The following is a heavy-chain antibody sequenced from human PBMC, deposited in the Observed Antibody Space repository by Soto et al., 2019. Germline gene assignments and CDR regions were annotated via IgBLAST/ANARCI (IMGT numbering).Heavy chain of an antibody. J-gene: IGHJ4*02. V-gene: IGHV3-15*01. D-gene: IGHD5-18*01. Sequence: WVSLRLSCAASGCTFSGAGMSWVRQAPGKGLEWVGRIKSKTDGGTTDYAAPVKGRFTISRDDSKNTLYLQLNSLEIEDTAVYYCTTIGNSYGLYWGQGTVVTVSS. CDR2: IKSKTDGGTT. CDR1: GCTFSGAG. CDR3: TTIGNSYGLY.